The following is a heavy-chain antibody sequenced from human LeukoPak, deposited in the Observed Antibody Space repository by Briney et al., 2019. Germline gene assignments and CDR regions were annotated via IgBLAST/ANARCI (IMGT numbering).Heavy chain of an antibody. D-gene: IGHD3-3*01. V-gene: IGHV3-15*01. CDR2: IKSKTDGGTT. J-gene: IGHJ3*02. CDR1: GFTFSNAW. CDR3: TTDKDPYYDFWSGYWIGLGAFDI. Sequence: GGSLRLSCAASGFTFSNAWMSWVRQAPGKGLEGVGRIKSKTDGGTTDYAAPVKGRFTIPRDDSKNTLYLQMNSLKTEDTAVYYCTTDKDPYYDFWSGYWIGLGAFDIWGQGTMVTVSS.